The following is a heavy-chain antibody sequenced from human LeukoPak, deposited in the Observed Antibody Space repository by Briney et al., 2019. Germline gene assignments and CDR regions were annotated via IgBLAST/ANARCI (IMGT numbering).Heavy chain of an antibody. CDR1: GYSMSSGYY. V-gene: IGHV4-38-2*02. J-gene: IGHJ4*02. CDR3: ARLHSSSWVLRH. D-gene: IGHD6-13*01. CDR2: IFHSGNS. Sequence: KASETLSLTCTVSGYSMSSGYYWGWIRQPPGKGLQWIGSIFHSGNSYYNPSLKSRVTISVDTSKNQFSLKLSSVTAADTAVYYCARLHSSSWVLRHWGQGTLVTVSS.